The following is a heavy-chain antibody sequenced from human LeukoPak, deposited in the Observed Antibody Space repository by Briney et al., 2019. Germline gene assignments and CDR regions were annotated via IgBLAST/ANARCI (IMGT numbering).Heavy chain of an antibody. CDR3: ARGSYYYDSSGYRAPSYMDV. V-gene: IGHV4-34*01. J-gene: IGHJ6*03. CDR1: GGSFSGYY. CDR2: INHSGST. D-gene: IGHD3-22*01. Sequence: SETLSLTCAVYGGSFSGYYWSWIRQPPGKGLEWIGEINHSGSTNYNPSLKSRVTISVDTSKNQFSLKLSSVTAADTAVYYCARGSYYYDSSGYRAPSYMDVWGKGTTVTVSS.